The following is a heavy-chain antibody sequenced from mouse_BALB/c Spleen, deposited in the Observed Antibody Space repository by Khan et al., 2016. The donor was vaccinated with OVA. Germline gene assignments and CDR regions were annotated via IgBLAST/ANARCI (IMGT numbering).Heavy chain of an antibody. D-gene: IGHD2-1*01. Sequence: VQLQQSGAELVKPGASVKLSCKTSGYTFTNYWIQWIKQRPGQGLGWIGQIFPGTGTTYYNEIFKAKATLTIDTSSSTAYMQITSLTSEDSAVYFCARGYFGNYEFAYWGQGTLVTVSP. CDR2: IFPGTGTT. CDR1: GYTFTNYW. J-gene: IGHJ3*01. V-gene: IGHV1S132*01. CDR3: ARGYFGNYEFAY.